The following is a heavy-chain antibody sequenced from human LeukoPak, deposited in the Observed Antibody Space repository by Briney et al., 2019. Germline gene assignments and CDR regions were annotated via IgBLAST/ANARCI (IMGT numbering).Heavy chain of an antibody. V-gene: IGHV3-15*01. Sequence: KAGGSLRLSCAASGFTFTYAWMSWVRQAPGKGLERVGRIKSKTDGGTTYYAAPVKCRFTISSDDSKNTLYLQINSLKTEDTAVYYCTTAVPAIVGHSYWGQGTLVTVSS. D-gene: IGHD1-26*01. J-gene: IGHJ4*02. CDR1: GFTFTYAW. CDR3: TTAVPAIVGHSY. CDR2: IKSKTDGGTT.